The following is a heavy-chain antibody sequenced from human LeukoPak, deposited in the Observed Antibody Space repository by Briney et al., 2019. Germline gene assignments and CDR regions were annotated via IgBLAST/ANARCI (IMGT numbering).Heavy chain of an antibody. CDR1: GFTFSSYA. J-gene: IGHJ1*01. CDR2: ISSSSSYI. D-gene: IGHD3-9*01. CDR3: ARDSPHYDILTGYYLAEYFQH. V-gene: IGHV3-21*01. Sequence: PGRSLRLSCAASGFTFSSYAMHWVRQAPGKGLEWVSSISSSSSYIYYADSVKGRFTISRDNAKNSLYLQMNSLRAEDTAVYYCARDSPHYDILTGYYLAEYFQHWGQGTLVTVSS.